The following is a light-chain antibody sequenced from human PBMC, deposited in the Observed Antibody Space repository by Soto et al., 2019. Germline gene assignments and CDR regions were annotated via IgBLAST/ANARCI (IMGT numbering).Light chain of an antibody. Sequence: ELVLTQSPGTLSLSPGDRATLSCRASQSAYSSYSSWYQQKPAQAPRLLIYGASNRATGIPDKFSGSGSGTDFTLTISRLEPEDFAVYYCQQYGTSLFTFGGGTRVEIK. J-gene: IGKJ4*01. CDR1: QSAYSSY. CDR3: QQYGTSLFT. V-gene: IGKV3-20*01. CDR2: GAS.